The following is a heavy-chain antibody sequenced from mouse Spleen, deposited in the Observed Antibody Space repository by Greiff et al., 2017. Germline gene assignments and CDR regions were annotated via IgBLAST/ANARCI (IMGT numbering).Heavy chain of an antibody. Sequence: EVQLQESEGGLVQPGSSMKLSCTASGFTFSDYYMAWVRQVPEKGLEWVANINYDGSSTYYLDSLKSRFIISRDNAKNILYLQMSSLKSEDTATYYCARHDGYYAMDYWGQGTSVTVSS. CDR2: INYDGSST. V-gene: IGHV5-16*01. CDR1: GFTFSDYY. J-gene: IGHJ4*01. CDR3: ARHDGYYAMDY. D-gene: IGHD2-3*01.